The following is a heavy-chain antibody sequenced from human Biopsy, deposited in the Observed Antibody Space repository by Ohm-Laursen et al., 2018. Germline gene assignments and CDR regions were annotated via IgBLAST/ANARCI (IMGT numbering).Heavy chain of an antibody. CDR2: IIPMFGTA. CDR1: GGTFINYA. J-gene: IGHJ4*02. D-gene: IGHD1-26*01. CDR3: ARGPHSGSHSCFDY. V-gene: IGHV1-69*13. Sequence: GASVKVSCKASGGTFINYAISWVRQAPGQGLEWMGGIIPMFGTANYAQMFQGRVTISADEFTSTSYMELSSLTTEDTAIYYCARGPHSGSHSCFDYWGRGTLVTASS.